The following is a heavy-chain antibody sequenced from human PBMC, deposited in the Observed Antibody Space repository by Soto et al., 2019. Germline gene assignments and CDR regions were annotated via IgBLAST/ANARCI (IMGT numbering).Heavy chain of an antibody. J-gene: IGHJ4*02. V-gene: IGHV4-30-4*01. CDR1: GGSSSSGDYY. CDR2: IYYSGSS. D-gene: IGHD1-26*01. Sequence: QVQLQESGPGLVKPSQTLSLTCTVSGGSSSSGDYYWSRIREPPGKGLEWIGYIYYSGSSYYNPSLKSRVTVSVYTSTKQFSLKRRAVTAADTAVYYCAGWDLLRCVHYWGQGIRVTFSS. CDR3: AGWDLLRCVHY.